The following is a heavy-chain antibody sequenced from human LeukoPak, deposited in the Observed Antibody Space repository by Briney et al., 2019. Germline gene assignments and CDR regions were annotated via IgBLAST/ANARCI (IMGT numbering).Heavy chain of an antibody. V-gene: IGHV4-39*07. J-gene: IGHJ4*02. CDR1: GGSISSSSYY. CDR3: ARESAPGGISHFDY. D-gene: IGHD4-23*01. CDR2: ISYSGST. Sequence: SETLSLTCTVSGGSISSSSYYWGWIRQPPGKGLEWIGSISYSGSTHFNPSLKSRVTISVDTSKNQFSLKLTSVTAADTAVYYCARESAPGGISHFDYWGQGTLVTVSS.